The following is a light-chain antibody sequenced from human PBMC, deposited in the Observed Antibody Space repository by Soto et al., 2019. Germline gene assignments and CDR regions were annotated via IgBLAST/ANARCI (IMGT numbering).Light chain of an antibody. CDR1: SSDVGGYNY. J-gene: IGLJ1*01. V-gene: IGLV2-8*01. CDR3: SSYAGSNNNYV. CDR2: EVS. Sequence: QSVLTQPPSASGSPGQSVTISCTGTSSDVGGYNYVSWYQHHPGKAPKLMIYEVSKRPSGVPDRFPGSKSGNTASLTVSGLQAEDEADYYCSSYAGSNNNYVFGTGTKVTVL.